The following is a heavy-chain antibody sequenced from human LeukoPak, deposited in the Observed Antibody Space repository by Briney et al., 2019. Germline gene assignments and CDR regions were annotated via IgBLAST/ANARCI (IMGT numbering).Heavy chain of an antibody. Sequence: GGSLRLSCAASGFTFSNYAMSWVRQAPGKGLEWVSVISGSGGYTNNADSVKGRFTISRDNSKNTLYLQMNSLRAEDTAVYYCAKAGSANYFDYWGQGTLVTVSS. CDR2: ISGSGGYT. D-gene: IGHD3-10*01. J-gene: IGHJ4*02. CDR3: AKAGSANYFDY. CDR1: GFTFSNYA. V-gene: IGHV3-23*01.